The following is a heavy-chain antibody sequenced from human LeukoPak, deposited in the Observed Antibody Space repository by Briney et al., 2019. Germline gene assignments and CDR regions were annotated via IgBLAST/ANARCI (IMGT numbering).Heavy chain of an antibody. J-gene: IGHJ5*02. V-gene: IGHV1-46*01. D-gene: IGHD1-26*01. CDR2: INPSGGST. CDR1: GYTFTSYY. Sequence: ASVKVSCKASGYTFTSYYMHWVRQAPGQGLEWMGIINPSGGSTSNPQKFQGRVTMTRDTSTSTVYMELSSLRSEDTAVYYCARGAGVGATNLNSWFDPWGRGTLVTVSS. CDR3: ARGAGVGATNLNSWFDP.